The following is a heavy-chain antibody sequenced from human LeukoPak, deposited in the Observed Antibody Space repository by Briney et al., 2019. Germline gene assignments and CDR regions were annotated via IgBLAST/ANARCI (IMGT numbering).Heavy chain of an antibody. CDR1: GPPLGGGYY. D-gene: IGHD3-3*01. CDR3: ARGHISTIFRVLSWFDP. J-gene: IGHJ5*02. Sequence: SETLSLTCTVSGPPLGGGYYWGWIRQPPGKGLEWIGHIYHGGTTYYSPSLKSRATLSVDTSKSLFSLRLTSVTAADTAVYFCARGHISTIFRVLSWFDPWGQGALVTVSS. CDR2: IYHGGTT. V-gene: IGHV4-38-2*02.